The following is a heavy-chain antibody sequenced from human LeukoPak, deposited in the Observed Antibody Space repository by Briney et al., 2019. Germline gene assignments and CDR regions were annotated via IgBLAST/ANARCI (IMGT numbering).Heavy chain of an antibody. Sequence: PSETLSLTCTVSGDSTTTYYWSWIRQPPGKGLEWIGYIFQSGTTKYNPSLKSRVTILSDVSKNQFSLNLTSVTAADTAVYYCARDSWGRFDYWGQGTLVAVSS. CDR3: ARDSWGRFDY. CDR1: GDSTTTYY. CDR2: IFQSGTT. D-gene: IGHD7-27*01. V-gene: IGHV4-59*01. J-gene: IGHJ4*02.